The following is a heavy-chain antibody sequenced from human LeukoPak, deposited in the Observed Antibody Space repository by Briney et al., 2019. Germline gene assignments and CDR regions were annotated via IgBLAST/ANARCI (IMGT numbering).Heavy chain of an antibody. Sequence: SETLSLTCTVSGGSISSSSYYWGWIRQPPGKGLEWIGSIYYSGSTYYNPSLKSRVTISVDTSKNQFSLKLSSVTAADTAVYYCAKDKWGARYGSGTQGYMDVWGKGTTVTISS. CDR2: IYYSGST. V-gene: IGHV4-39*07. D-gene: IGHD3-10*01. J-gene: IGHJ6*03. CDR1: GGSISSSSYY. CDR3: AKDKWGARYGSGTQGYMDV.